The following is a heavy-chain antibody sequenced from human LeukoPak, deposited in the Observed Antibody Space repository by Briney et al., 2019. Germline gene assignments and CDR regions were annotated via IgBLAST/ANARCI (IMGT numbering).Heavy chain of an antibody. V-gene: IGHV3-23*01. CDR1: GFTFSSYA. Sequence: GGSLRLSCAASGFTFSSYAMTWARQAPGKGLEWVSAISGSGGSTYYAVSVKGRFTISRDNSKNTLYLQMNSLRAEDTAVYYCAKPAPGYYYYYYGMDVWGQGTTVTVSS. CDR2: ISGSGGST. CDR3: AKPAPGYYYYYYGMDV. J-gene: IGHJ6*02.